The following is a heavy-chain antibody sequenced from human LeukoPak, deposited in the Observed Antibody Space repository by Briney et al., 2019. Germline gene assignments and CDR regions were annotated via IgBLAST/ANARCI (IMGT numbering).Heavy chain of an antibody. J-gene: IGHJ4*02. CDR2: ISYDGSKK. CDR3: ASTPNGVAAIYFDY. CDR1: GFTFSAYS. V-gene: IGHV3-30*04. D-gene: IGHD2-15*01. Sequence: GGSLRLSCAASGFTFSAYSMHWVRQAPGKGLEWVATISYDGSKKHSADSLKGRFTISRDNSKNTLYLQMTSLRVEDTAVYYCASTPNGVAAIYFDYWGQGTLVTVSS.